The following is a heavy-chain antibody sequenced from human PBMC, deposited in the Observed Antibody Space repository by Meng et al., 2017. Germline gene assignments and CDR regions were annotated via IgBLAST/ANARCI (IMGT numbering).Heavy chain of an antibody. CDR1: GGSFSGYY. CDR3: ARRGIAARPFYY. V-gene: IGHV4-34*01. CDR2: INHSGST. D-gene: IGHD6-6*01. Sequence: HLPQCGSGLLKPSETLSLTCAVYGGSFSGYYWSWIRQPPGKGLEWIGEINHSGSTNYNPSLKSRVTISVDTSKNQFSLKLSSVTAADTAVYYCARRGIAARPFYYWGQGTLVTVSS. J-gene: IGHJ4*02.